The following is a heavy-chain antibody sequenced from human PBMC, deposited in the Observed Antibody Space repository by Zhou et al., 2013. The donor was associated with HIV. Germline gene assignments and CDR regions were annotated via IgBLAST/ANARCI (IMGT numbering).Heavy chain of an antibody. J-gene: IGHJ6*03. D-gene: IGHD1-1*01. CDR1: GESFSGYY. V-gene: IGHV4-34*01. CDR3: ARHDHYYYYMDV. Sequence: QVQLQQWGAGLLKPSETLSLTCAVSGESFSGYYWTWIRQPPGKGLEWIGEINHRGGTNSNPSLKSRVTISLDTSKNQFSLRLSSVTAADTAVYYCARHDHYYYYMDVWGKGTTVTVSS. CDR2: INHRGGT.